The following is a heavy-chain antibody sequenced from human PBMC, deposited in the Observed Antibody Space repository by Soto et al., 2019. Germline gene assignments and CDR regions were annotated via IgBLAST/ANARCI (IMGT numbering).Heavy chain of an antibody. CDR3: AKDFASWIQDAGARDY. CDR1: GFTFSSYG. Sequence: GGSLRLSCAASGFTFSSYGMHWVRQAPGKGLEWVAVISYDGSNKYYADSVKGRFTISRDNSKNTLYLQMNSLRAEDTAVYYCAKDFASWIQDAGARDYWGQGTLVTVSS. J-gene: IGHJ4*02. V-gene: IGHV3-30*18. CDR2: ISYDGSNK. D-gene: IGHD5-18*01.